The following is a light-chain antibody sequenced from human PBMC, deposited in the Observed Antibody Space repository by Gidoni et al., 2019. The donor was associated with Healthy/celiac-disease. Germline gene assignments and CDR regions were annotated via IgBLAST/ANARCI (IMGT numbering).Light chain of an antibody. CDR1: QSVSSSY. Sequence: EIVLTQSPGTLSLSPGERATLSCRASQSVSSSYLAWYQQKPGQAPRRLIYGASSRATGIPDRFSGSGSGTDFTLTISRLEPEDFAVYYCQQYGSSHPLTFGGGTKVEIK. J-gene: IGKJ4*01. CDR3: QQYGSSHPLT. CDR2: GAS. V-gene: IGKV3-20*01.